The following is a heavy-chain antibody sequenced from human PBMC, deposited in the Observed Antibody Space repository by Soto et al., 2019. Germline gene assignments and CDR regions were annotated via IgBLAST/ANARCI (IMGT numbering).Heavy chain of an antibody. CDR2: INPSGGST. D-gene: IGHD4-17*01. CDR1: GYTFTSYY. J-gene: IGHJ6*02. V-gene: IGHV1-46*01. Sequence: QVQLVQSGAEVKKPGASVKVSCKASGYTFTSYYMHWVRQAPGQGLEWMGIINPSGGSTSYAQKFQGRVTMTRDTSTSTVYMELSSLRSEGTAVYYCATTTPKTTVTTGYYYYGMDVWGQGTTVTVSS. CDR3: ATTTPKTTVTTGYYYYGMDV.